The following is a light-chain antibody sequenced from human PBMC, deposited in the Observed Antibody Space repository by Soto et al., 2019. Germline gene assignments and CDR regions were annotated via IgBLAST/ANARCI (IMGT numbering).Light chain of an antibody. CDR2: TAS. Sequence: EIVLTQSPATLSLSPGERATLSCRARQSVSSYLAWYQQKPGRAPRLLIYTASTRATDIPDRFSGSGSGTDFTLTISRLEPEDVAVYYCQQYGSSPWAFGQGTKVDIK. V-gene: IGKV3-20*01. J-gene: IGKJ1*01. CDR1: QSVSSY. CDR3: QQYGSSPWA.